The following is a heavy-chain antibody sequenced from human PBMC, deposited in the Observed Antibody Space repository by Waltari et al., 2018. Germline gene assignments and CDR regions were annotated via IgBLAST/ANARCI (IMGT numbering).Heavy chain of an antibody. CDR3: ARQLGSCSDGTCFFDH. Sequence: EVQLLETGGALLQPGGALRLSCAASGFTFSRYALSWVRQTPGKWLGWVSAVSGAAVYTSYTDSVKGRFTVSRDNSKNTLYLQMNSLRGDDTAVYYCARQLGSCSDGTCFFDHWGQGTLVTVSS. CDR1: GFTFSRYA. V-gene: IGHV3-23*01. CDR2: VSGAAVYT. J-gene: IGHJ4*02. D-gene: IGHD2-15*01.